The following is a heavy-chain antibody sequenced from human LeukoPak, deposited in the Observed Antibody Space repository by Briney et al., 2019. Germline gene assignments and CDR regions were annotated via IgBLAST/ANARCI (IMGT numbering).Heavy chain of an antibody. D-gene: IGHD2-2*02. J-gene: IGHJ5*02. CDR3: ARDRPGRYCNNTSCYTASPFDP. Sequence: GASVKVSCKASRGTFSNYAISWVRQAPGQGLEWMGQIIPKFAIAHYAQKFQGRVTITADESTSTAYLELSSLGSEDTAVYYCARDRPGRYCNNTSCYTASPFDPWGQGTLVIVSS. CDR2: IIPKFAIA. V-gene: IGHV1-69*13. CDR1: RGTFSNYA.